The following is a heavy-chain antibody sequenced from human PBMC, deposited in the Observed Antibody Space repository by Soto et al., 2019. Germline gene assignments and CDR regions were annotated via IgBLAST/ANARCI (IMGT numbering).Heavy chain of an antibody. CDR3: ARPYSSSSDYYYGMDV. CDR2: IIPIFGTA. CDR1: GGTFSSYA. J-gene: IGHJ6*02. Sequence: GASAKVSCKASGGTFSSYAISWVRQAPGQGLEWMGGIIPIFGTANYAQKFQGRVTITADESTSTAYMELSSLRSEDTAVYYCARPYSSSSDYYYGMDVWGQGTTVTVSS. D-gene: IGHD6-6*01. V-gene: IGHV1-69*13.